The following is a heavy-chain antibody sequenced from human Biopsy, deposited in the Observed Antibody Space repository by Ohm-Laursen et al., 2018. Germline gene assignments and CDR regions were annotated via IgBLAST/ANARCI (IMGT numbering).Heavy chain of an antibody. CDR1: GKTFSDYY. V-gene: IGHV4-34*01. D-gene: IGHD3-22*01. CDR2: INQSGRT. J-gene: IGHJ6*02. CDR3: VRGVDYYDPYHYYALDV. Sequence: TLSLTCEVYGKTFSDYYWSWIRQPPGKGLEWIGQINQSGRTNYNPSLKSRVTISVDTSKNQFSLKVRSVTAADTAVYYCVRGVDYYDPYHYYALDVWGQGTTVTVSS.